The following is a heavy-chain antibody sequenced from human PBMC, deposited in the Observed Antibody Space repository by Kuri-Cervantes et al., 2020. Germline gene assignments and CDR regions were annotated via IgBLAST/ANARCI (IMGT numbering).Heavy chain of an antibody. J-gene: IGHJ6*02. V-gene: IGHV4-61*02. CDR2: IYTSGST. Sequence: LRLSCTVSGGSISSGSYYWSWIRQPAGKGLEWIGRIYTSGSTNHNPSLKSRVTISVDTSKNQFSLKLSSVTAADTAVYYCARCPYYYGSGSYLDYYYYYGMDVWGQGTTVTVSS. CDR3: ARCPYYYGSGSYLDYYYYYGMDV. D-gene: IGHD3-10*01. CDR1: GGSISSGSYY.